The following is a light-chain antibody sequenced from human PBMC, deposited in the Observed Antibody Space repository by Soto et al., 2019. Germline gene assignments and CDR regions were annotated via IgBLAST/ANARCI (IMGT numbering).Light chain of an antibody. CDR3: QPYNNWPQT. CDR2: GAS. J-gene: IGKJ1*01. CDR1: QSVSSN. V-gene: IGKV3-15*01. Sequence: EIVMTQSPATLSVSPGERATLSCRASQSVSSNLAWYQQKPGQAPRLLIYGASTRATGIPARFSGSGSGTEFTLTISSLQSEEFAVYYCQPYNNWPQTFGQGTKVEIK.